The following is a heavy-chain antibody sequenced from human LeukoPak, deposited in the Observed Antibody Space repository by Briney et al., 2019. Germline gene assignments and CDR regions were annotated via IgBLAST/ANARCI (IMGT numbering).Heavy chain of an antibody. CDR3: ARQLVTTGHFDY. D-gene: IGHD1-1*01. V-gene: IGHV4-39*01. CDR1: GGSISSSFYY. Sequence: PSETLSLTCTVSGGSISSSFYYWGWIRQPPGKGLEWNGRIYYSGSPSYNPSLKSRVTFSVDMSNNQFSLKVTSVTAADTAVYYCARQLVTTGHFDYWGQGTLVTVSS. J-gene: IGHJ4*02. CDR2: IYYSGSP.